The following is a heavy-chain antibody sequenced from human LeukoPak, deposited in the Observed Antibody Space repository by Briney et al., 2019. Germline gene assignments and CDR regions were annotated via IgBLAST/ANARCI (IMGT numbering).Heavy chain of an antibody. CDR2: ISYDGSNK. V-gene: IGHV3-30*04. D-gene: IGHD2-15*01. CDR1: GFTFSSYA. Sequence: GGSLRLSCAASGFTFSSYAMHWVRQAPGKGLEWVAVISYDGSNKYYADSVKGRFTISRDNAKNSLYLQMNSLRAEDTAVYYCASRKQWDMIDYWGQGTLVTVSS. CDR3: ASRKQWDMIDY. J-gene: IGHJ4*02.